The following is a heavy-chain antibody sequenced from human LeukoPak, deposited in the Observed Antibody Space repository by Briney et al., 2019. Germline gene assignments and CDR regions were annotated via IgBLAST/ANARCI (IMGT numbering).Heavy chain of an antibody. J-gene: IGHJ4*02. V-gene: IGHV1-2*02. D-gene: IGHD2-21*01. CDR2: INPNSGGT. Sequence: GAAVKISCKASGYTFTGYYMHWVRQAPGQGLEWMGWINPNSGGTNYAQKFQGRVTMTRDTSISTAYMELTRLRSDGTAVYYCAGGYYGVGASFDYWGQGTLVTVSS. CDR3: AGGYYGVGASFDY. CDR1: GYTFTGYY.